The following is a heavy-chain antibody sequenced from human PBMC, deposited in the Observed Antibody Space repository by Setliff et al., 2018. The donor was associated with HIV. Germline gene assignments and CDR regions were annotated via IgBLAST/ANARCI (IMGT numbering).Heavy chain of an antibody. J-gene: IGHJ6*04. V-gene: IGHV1-46*01. CDR2: INPSGGDT. CDR3: ARGGRWWGPNNPSPHFYHMDL. CDR1: GYTFTNFY. D-gene: IGHD2-15*01. Sequence: GASVKVSCKASGYTFTNFYVHWVRQAPGQGLEWLGMINPSGGDTTYAQKFQGRVTMTRDTSTSTVYMDLSSLRSEDTAVYYCARGGRWWGPNNPSPHFYHMDLWGSGTSVTVSS.